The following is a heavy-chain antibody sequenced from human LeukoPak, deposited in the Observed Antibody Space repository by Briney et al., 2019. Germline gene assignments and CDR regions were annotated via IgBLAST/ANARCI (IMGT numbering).Heavy chain of an antibody. CDR1: AYSISSGYY. CDR2: IYHGGST. Sequence: PSETLSLTCAVSAYSISSGYYWGWIRQPPGKGLEWIGSIYHGGSTYYNPSLKSRVTISVDTSKNQFSLKLSSVTAADTAVYYCARDQRYNYYMDVWGKGTTVTVSS. CDR3: ARDQRYNYYMDV. J-gene: IGHJ6*03. V-gene: IGHV4-38-2*02.